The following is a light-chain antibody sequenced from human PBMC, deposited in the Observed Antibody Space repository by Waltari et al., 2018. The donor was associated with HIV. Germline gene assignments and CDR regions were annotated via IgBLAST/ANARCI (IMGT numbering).Light chain of an antibody. CDR2: MNN. J-gene: IGLJ3*02. CDR1: TSNIGNND. CDR3: ATWDDSLYGM. V-gene: IGLV1-44*01. Sequence: QSVLTQPPSASGPPGQTVVLSCYGNTSNIGNNDVICYQVLTGSAPRLLIYMNNSRPSGVPGLFSGSRSGTSASLAIHALQSEDEADYYCATWDDSLYGMFGGGTKLTV.